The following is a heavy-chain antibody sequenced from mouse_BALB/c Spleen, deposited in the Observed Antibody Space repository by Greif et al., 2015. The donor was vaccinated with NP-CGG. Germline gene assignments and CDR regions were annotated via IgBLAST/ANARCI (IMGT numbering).Heavy chain of an antibody. CDR1: GFTFNTYA. D-gene: IGHD4-1*01. V-gene: IGHV10-1*02. CDR2: IRSKSNNYAT. J-gene: IGHJ3*01. CDR3: VRHDWDRFAY. Sequence: EVKVVESGGGLVQPKGSLKLSCAASGFTFNTYAMNWVRQAPGKGLEWVARIRSKSNNYATYYADSVKDRFTISRDDSQSMLYLQMNNLKTEDTAMYYCVRHDWDRFAYWGQGTLVTVSA.